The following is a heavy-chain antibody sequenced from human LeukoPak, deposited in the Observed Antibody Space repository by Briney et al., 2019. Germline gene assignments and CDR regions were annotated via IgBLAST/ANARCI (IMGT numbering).Heavy chain of an antibody. D-gene: IGHD3-22*01. J-gene: IGHJ4*02. V-gene: IGHV1-18*01. CDR3: ARVVLYDSSGYYYAPLSYFDY. CDR1: GYTFTSYG. CDR2: ISAYNGNT. Sequence: ASVKVSCKASGYTFTSYGITWVRQAPGQGLEWMGWISAYNGNTNYAQKVQDRVTMTTDASTSTAYMELRSLRSDDTALYYCARVVLYDSSGYYYAPLSYFDYWGQGNLFTVSS.